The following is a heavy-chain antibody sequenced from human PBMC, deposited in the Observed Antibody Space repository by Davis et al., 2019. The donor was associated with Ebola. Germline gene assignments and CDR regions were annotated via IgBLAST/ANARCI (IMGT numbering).Heavy chain of an antibody. Sequence: ASVKVSCKASGYNFIDTWMHWVRQAPGQVFEWMGCIDPNNGNTYYAQKFRGRVTMTTDKSISTPYMELSALTSDDTAFYYCATRNHYYFDYWGQGTLVTVSS. J-gene: IGHJ4*02. CDR3: ATRNHYYFDY. CDR1: GYNFIDTW. CDR2: IDPNNGNT. V-gene: IGHV1-2*02. D-gene: IGHD1-14*01.